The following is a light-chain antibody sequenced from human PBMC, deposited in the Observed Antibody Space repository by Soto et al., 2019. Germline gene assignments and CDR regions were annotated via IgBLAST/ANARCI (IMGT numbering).Light chain of an antibody. CDR1: QSVINN. Sequence: EIVMTQSPATLSVSPGERATLSCTASQSVINNLAWYQQKPGQAPSLLIYDASTRATSIPARFSGSGSGTEFTLTISSLQSQDFAVYYCHQYYKWPLTFGGGTKVDIK. J-gene: IGKJ4*01. CDR3: HQYYKWPLT. V-gene: IGKV3-15*01. CDR2: DAS.